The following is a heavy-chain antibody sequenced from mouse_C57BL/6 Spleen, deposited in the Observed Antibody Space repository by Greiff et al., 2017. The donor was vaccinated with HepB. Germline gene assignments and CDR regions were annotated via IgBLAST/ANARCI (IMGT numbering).Heavy chain of an antibody. CDR3: ASYDGYYFDY. CDR2: INPSNGGT. CDR1: GYTFTSYW. D-gene: IGHD2-3*01. J-gene: IGHJ2*01. V-gene: IGHV1-53*01. Sequence: QVQLQQPGPELVKPGASVKLSCKASGYTFTSYWMHWVKQRPGKGLEWIGVINPSNGGTNYNEKFKSKATLTGDKSSSTAYMQLSSLTTEDSAVYSCASYDGYYFDYWGQGTTVTVSS.